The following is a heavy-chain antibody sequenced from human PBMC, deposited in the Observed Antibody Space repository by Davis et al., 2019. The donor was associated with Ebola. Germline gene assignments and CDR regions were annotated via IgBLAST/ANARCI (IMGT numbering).Heavy chain of an antibody. CDR1: GFTFSSYA. V-gene: IGHV3-23*01. Sequence: PGGSLRLSCAASGFTFSSYAMSWVRQAPGKGLEWVSAISGSGGSTYYADSVKGRFTISRDNSKKTLYLQMNSLRAEDTAVYYCARDRIDYYYGMDVWGQGTTVTVSS. CDR2: ISGSGGST. D-gene: IGHD2-21*01. CDR3: ARDRIDYYYGMDV. J-gene: IGHJ6*02.